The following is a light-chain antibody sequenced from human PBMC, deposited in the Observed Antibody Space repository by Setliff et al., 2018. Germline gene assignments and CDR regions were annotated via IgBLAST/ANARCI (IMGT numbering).Light chain of an antibody. V-gene: IGLV2-11*01. Sequence: QSALTQPRSVSGSPGQSVTISCTGTSSDVGGYNYVSWYQQHPGKAPKLMIYDVSKRPSGVPDRFSGSKSGNTASLTISGLQAEDEADYYCCPYASSSTQVFGTGTKVTVL. CDR1: SSDVGGYNY. CDR3: CPYASSSTQV. CDR2: DVS. J-gene: IGLJ1*01.